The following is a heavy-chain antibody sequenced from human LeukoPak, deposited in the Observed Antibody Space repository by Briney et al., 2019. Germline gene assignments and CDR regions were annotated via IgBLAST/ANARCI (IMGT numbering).Heavy chain of an antibody. CDR1: GGTFSSYA. Sequence: GASVKVSCKASGGTFSSYAISWVRQAPGQGLEWMGGIIPIFGTANYAQKFQGRVTITADESTSTAYMALSSLRSEDTAVYYCARGLRYCSGGSCYSGAPALASPLFDYWGQGTLVTVSS. J-gene: IGHJ4*02. V-gene: IGHV1-69*13. CDR3: ARGLRYCSGGSCYSGAPALASPLFDY. D-gene: IGHD2-15*01. CDR2: IIPIFGTA.